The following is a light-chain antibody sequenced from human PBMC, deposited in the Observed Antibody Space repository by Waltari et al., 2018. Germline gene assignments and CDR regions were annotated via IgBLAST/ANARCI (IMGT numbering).Light chain of an antibody. CDR2: GAS. Sequence: CMASQTINNNFLVWYQQKPGQAPRLLIHGASSRATGFPDRFSGSGSGTDFTLTISRLEHEDVAVYYCQQYDGSILTFGGGTKVEI. CDR3: QQYDGSILT. CDR1: QTINNNF. V-gene: IGKV3-20*01. J-gene: IGKJ4*01.